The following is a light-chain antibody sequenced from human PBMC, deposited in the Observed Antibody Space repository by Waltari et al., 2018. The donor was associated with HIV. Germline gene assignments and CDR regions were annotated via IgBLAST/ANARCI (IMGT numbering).Light chain of an antibody. Sequence: AIQMTQSPSSLSASVGDRVTITCRASQGIRNDLAWYQQKPGTAPKLLIYGASSLQSGVPSRCSGSGSGTDFTLTISSLQPEDFATYYCLQDYDYPRTFGHGTKVDLK. J-gene: IGKJ1*01. V-gene: IGKV1-6*01. CDR3: LQDYDYPRT. CDR2: GAS. CDR1: QGIRND.